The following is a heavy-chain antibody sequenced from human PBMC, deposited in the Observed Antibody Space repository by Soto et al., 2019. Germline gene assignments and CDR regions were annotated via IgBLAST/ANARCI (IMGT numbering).Heavy chain of an antibody. CDR1: GGTFSSYA. V-gene: IGHV1-69*13. Sequence: SVKVSCKASGGTFSSYAISWVRQAPGQGLEWMGGIIPIFGTANYAQKFQGGVTITADESTSAAYMELSSLRSEDTAVYYCARDPPPSADYYYYYGMDVWGQGTTVTVSS. CDR3: ARDPPPSADYYYYYGMDV. J-gene: IGHJ6*02. D-gene: IGHD6-25*01. CDR2: IIPIFGTA.